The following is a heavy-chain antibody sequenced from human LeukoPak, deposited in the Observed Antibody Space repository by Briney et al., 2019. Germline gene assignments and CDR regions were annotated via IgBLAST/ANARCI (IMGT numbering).Heavy chain of an antibody. V-gene: IGHV4-34*01. J-gene: IGHJ3*02. CDR1: GGPSSGYY. CDR3: ARGPYYYRAFDI. Sequence: PSETLSLPYAASGGPSSGYYWNWIRQPPGRGREGIGEINHSGSTNYNPSLKSRVTISVDTSKNQFSLKLSSVTAADTAVYYCARGPYYYRAFDIWGQGTMVTVSS. CDR2: INHSGST. D-gene: IGHD3-10*01.